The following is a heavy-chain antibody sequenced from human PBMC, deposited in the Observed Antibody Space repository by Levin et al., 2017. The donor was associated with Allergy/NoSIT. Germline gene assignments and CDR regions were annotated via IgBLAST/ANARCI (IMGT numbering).Heavy chain of an antibody. V-gene: IGHV4-34*01. D-gene: IGHD3-10*01. CDR2: ISHSGST. J-gene: IGHJ3*02. CDR3: ARIWFGEFRDVFDI. Sequence: SETLSLTCGVHGSFSGYYWSWIRQPPGKGLEWIGEISHSGSTNYNASLKSRVTISVDTSKNQFSLRLSSVTAADTAGYYCARIWFGEFRDVFDIWGQGTMVTVSS. CDR1: GSFSGYY.